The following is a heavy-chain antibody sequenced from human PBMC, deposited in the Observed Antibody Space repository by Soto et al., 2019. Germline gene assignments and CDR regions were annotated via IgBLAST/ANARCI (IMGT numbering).Heavy chain of an antibody. J-gene: IGHJ1*01. D-gene: IGHD3-16*01. CDR1: GDSIGSSRYY. Sequence: SETLSLTCTVSGDSIGSSRYYWVWVRRPPGKGLEWVGSIYYDGTTYYNPSRKTRLTRSVDTSKNHFSLKLSSRLATDTSFYFRATYYANSQRPYLHLWGQGTLVTVSS. CDR3: ATYYANSQRPYLHL. V-gene: IGHV4-39*01. CDR2: IYYDGTT.